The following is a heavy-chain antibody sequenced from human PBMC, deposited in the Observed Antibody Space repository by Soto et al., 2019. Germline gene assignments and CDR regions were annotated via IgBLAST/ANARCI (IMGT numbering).Heavy chain of an antibody. V-gene: IGHV3-23*01. CDR2: ISGSGGST. CDR1: GFTFSSYA. Sequence: PGGSLRLSCAASGFTFSSYAMIWVRQAPGKGLEWVSAISGSGGSTYYADSVKGRFTISRDNSKNTLYLQMNSLRAEDTAVYYCAKDLYSSGWSALDYWGQGTLVTVSS. J-gene: IGHJ4*02. D-gene: IGHD6-19*01. CDR3: AKDLYSSGWSALDY.